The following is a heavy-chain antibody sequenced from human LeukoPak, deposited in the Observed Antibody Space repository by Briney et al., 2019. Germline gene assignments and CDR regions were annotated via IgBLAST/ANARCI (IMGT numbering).Heavy chain of an antibody. V-gene: IGHV4-39*07. J-gene: IGHJ5*02. CDR1: GGSISSSTYH. Sequence: PSETLSLTCTVSGGSISSSTYHWGWIRQPPGKGLEWIGSTYYSGSTYNNASLQSRVTISQDTSKNQFSLKLSSVTAADTAVYYCARWYSNKGWFDPWGQGTLVTVSS. CDR3: ARWYSNKGWFDP. D-gene: IGHD6-13*01. CDR2: TYYSGST.